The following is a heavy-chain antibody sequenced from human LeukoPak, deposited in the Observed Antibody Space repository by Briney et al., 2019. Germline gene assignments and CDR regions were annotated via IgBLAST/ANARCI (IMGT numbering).Heavy chain of an antibody. D-gene: IGHD6-25*01. J-gene: IGHJ4*02. CDR3: ARVSSNPYSRGYYHFDY. V-gene: IGHV3-21*01. CDR1: GFAFNTYT. Sequence: GGSLRLSCAASGFAFNTYTIYWVRQTPGKGLEWVSSISSTGAYIYHADSMDGRFTVSRYNARNLLYLHMNSLRAEDSAMYFCARVSSNPYSRGYYHFDYWGKGTLVTVSS. CDR2: ISSTGAYI.